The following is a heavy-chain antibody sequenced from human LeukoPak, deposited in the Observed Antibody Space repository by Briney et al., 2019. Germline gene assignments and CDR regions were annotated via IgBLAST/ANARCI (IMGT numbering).Heavy chain of an antibody. D-gene: IGHD3-9*01. Sequence: SETQSLTCTVSDDSISNSNYYWGWIRQPPGKGLEWIGRIHYSGRTYYNPSLKSRVTMSVDTSKNQFSLKLSSVTAADTTVYYCARHHSRMYYDILLYYFDYWGQGTLVTVSS. CDR2: IHYSGRT. V-gene: IGHV4-39*01. CDR1: DDSISNSNYY. CDR3: ARHHSRMYYDILLYYFDY. J-gene: IGHJ4*02.